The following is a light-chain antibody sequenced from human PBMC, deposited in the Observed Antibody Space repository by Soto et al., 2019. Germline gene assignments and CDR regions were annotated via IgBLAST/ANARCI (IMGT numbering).Light chain of an antibody. Sequence: DIQMTQSPSSLSASVGDRVIITCRASQGISNYLAWYQQKPGKVPKLLIYAASTLQSGVPSRFSGSGSGTDFTLTISSLLPEDVASYYCQNYNSAPFTFGGGTNVEIK. CDR3: QNYNSAPFT. CDR2: AAS. CDR1: QGISNY. V-gene: IGKV1-27*01. J-gene: IGKJ4*01.